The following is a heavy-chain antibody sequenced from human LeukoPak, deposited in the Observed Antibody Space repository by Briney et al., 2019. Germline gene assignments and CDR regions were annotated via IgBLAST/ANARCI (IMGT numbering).Heavy chain of an antibody. D-gene: IGHD2-2*01. J-gene: IGHJ3*02. CDR3: ASPPRSKYCSSTSCPLDI. CDR1: GYTFTSYA. V-gene: IGHV1-2*02. CDR2: INPNSGGT. Sequence: ASVKVSCKASGYTFTSYAMNWVRQAPGQGLEWMGWINPNSGGTNYAQKFQGRVTMTRDTSISTAYMELSRLRSDDTAVYYCASPPRSKYCSSTSCPLDIWDQGTMVTVSS.